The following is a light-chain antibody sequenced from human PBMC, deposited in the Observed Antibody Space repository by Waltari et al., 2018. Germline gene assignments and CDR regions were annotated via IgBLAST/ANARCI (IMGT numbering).Light chain of an antibody. V-gene: IGKV3-20*01. Sequence: IVLTQSPGSLSWSPGESATLPCWASEFVGNDYLAWYQQKPGQAPRLLIYDASRRATGTPDRFSGSGSGTDFSLTISRLEPEDFAVYYCQQYYSSPWTFGQGTKVDI. CDR2: DAS. CDR3: QQYYSSPWT. J-gene: IGKJ1*01. CDR1: EFVGNDY.